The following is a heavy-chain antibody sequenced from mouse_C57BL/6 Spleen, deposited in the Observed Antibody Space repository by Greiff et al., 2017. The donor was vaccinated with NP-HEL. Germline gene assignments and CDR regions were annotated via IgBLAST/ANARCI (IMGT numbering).Heavy chain of an antibody. Sequence: QVQLQQPGAELVRPGSSVKLSCKASGYTFTSYWMDWVKQRPGQGLEWIGNIYPSDSENHYNQKFKDKATLTVDKSSSTAYMQRSSLTSEDSAVYYCASRGGYDASYAMDYWGPGTSVTVSS. CDR2: IYPSDSEN. CDR3: ASRGGYDASYAMDY. V-gene: IGHV1-61*01. CDR1: GYTFTSYW. J-gene: IGHJ4*01. D-gene: IGHD2-2*01.